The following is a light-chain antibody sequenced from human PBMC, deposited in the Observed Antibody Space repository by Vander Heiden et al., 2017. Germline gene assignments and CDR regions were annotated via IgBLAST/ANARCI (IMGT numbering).Light chain of an antibody. CDR3: SSHTSSSTLWV. V-gene: IGLV2-14*01. CDR1: SSDVGGYNY. CDR2: VVS. Sequence: QSALTQPASVSGSPGQSITISGTGTSSDVGGYNYVSWYQQHPGKAPKLMIYVVSNRPSGVSNRFSGSKSGNTASLTTSGLQAEEEADYYCSSHTSSSTLWVFGGGTKLTVL. J-gene: IGLJ3*02.